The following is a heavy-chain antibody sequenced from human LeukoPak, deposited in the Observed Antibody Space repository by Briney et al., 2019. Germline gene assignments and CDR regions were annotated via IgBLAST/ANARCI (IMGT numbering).Heavy chain of an antibody. V-gene: IGHV3-30*04. J-gene: IGHJ4*02. Sequence: GGSLRLSCAASGFTFSSYAMHWVRQAPGKGLEWVAVISYDGSNKYYADSVKGRFTISRDNSKNTLYLQMNSLRAEDTAVYYCAREEIGYCSGGSCYYLDYWGQGTLVTVSS. CDR1: GFTFSSYA. CDR3: AREEIGYCSGGSCYYLDY. CDR2: ISYDGSNK. D-gene: IGHD2-15*01.